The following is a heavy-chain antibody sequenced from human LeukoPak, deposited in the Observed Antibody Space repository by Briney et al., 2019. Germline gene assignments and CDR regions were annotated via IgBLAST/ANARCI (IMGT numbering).Heavy chain of an antibody. D-gene: IGHD2-2*01. V-gene: IGHV4-34*01. CDR2: INHSGST. J-gene: IGHJ4*02. CDR1: GGSFSGYY. CDR3: ARGYCSSSSCPDFDY. Sequence: SETLSLTCAVYGGSFSGYYWSWIRQPPGKGLEWIGEINHSGSTNYNPSLKSRVTISVDTSKNQFSLKLSYATAADTAVYYCARGYCSSSSCPDFDYWGQGTLVTVSS.